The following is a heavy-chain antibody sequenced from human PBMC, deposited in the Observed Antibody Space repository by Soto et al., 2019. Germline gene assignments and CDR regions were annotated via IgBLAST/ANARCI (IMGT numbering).Heavy chain of an antibody. V-gene: IGHV4-31*03. CDR2: IYYSGST. J-gene: IGHJ4*02. CDR1: GGSISSGGYY. Sequence: SETLSLTCTVSGGSISSGGYYWSWIRQHPGKGLEWIGYIYYSGSTYYNPSLKSRVTISVDTSKNQFSLKLSSVTAADTAVYYCARVNTMVRGVIIKYYFDYWGQGTLVTVSS. D-gene: IGHD3-10*01. CDR3: ARVNTMVRGVIIKYYFDY.